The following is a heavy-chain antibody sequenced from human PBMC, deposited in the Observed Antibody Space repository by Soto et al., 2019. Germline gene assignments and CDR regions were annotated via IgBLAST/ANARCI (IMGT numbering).Heavy chain of an antibody. V-gene: IGHV4-30-4*01. Sequence: SETLSLTCTVSGGSISSGDYYWSWIRQPPGKGLEWIGYIYYSGSTYYNPSLKSRVTISVDTSKNQFSLKLSSVTAADTAVYYCARVGTEPNAFDIWGQGKMVTVS. J-gene: IGHJ3*02. D-gene: IGHD1-1*01. CDR1: GGSISSGDYY. CDR2: IYYSGST. CDR3: ARVGTEPNAFDI.